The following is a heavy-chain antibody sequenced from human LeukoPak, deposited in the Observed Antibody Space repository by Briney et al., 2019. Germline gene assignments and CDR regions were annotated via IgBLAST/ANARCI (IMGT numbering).Heavy chain of an antibody. CDR2: IYTTGST. CDR3: ARDRIHEYGDHPDF. CDR1: GGSINSYY. Sequence: SETLSLTCTVSGGSINSYYWTWIRQPAGKGLEWIGRIYTTGSTNYNPSLKSRVTMSVDTSKNHFSLRLSSVTAADTAVYYCARDRIHEYGDHPDFWGQGTLVTVSS. J-gene: IGHJ4*02. D-gene: IGHD4-17*01. V-gene: IGHV4-4*07.